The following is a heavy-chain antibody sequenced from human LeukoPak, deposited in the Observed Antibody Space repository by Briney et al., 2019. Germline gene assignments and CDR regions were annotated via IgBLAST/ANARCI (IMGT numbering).Heavy chain of an antibody. Sequence: PSETLSLTCTVSGYSISSGYYWGWIRQPPGKGLEWIGEIYHSGSTNYNPSLKSRVTISVDKSKNQFSLKLSSVTAADTAVYYCARWDVSSGYFDYWGQGTLVTVSS. CDR2: IYHSGST. CDR3: ARWDVSSGYFDY. J-gene: IGHJ4*02. CDR1: GYSISSGYY. V-gene: IGHV4-38-2*02. D-gene: IGHD1-26*01.